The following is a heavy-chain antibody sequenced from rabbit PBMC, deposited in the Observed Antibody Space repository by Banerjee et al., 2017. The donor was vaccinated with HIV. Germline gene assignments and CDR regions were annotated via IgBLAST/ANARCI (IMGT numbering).Heavy chain of an antibody. CDR1: GFSLSSSYY. J-gene: IGHJ3*01. D-gene: IGHD2-1*01. Sequence: QSLEESGGDLVKPGASLTLTCTASGFSLSSSYYMCWVRQAPGKGLEWIACIYAGSGGAYYATWAKGRLTISKTSSTTVTLQMTSLTVADTATYFCARGYNGGAPAGLWGQGTLVTVS. CDR3: ARGYNGGAPAGL. CDR2: IYAGSGGA. V-gene: IGHV1S40*01.